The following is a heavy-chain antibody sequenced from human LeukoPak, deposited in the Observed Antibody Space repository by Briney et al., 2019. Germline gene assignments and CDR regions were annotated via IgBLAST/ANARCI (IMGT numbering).Heavy chain of an antibody. D-gene: IGHD6-19*01. CDR1: GFTFDDYG. CDR3: ARPSSNIAVAAYFDY. CDR2: INWNGSST. V-gene: IGHV3-20*04. Sequence: GGSLRLSCAASGFTFDDYGMSWVRQAPGKGLEWVSGINWNGSSTGYADSVKGRFTISRDNAKNSLYLQMNSLRAEDTALYYCARPSSNIAVAAYFDYWGQGTLVTVSS. J-gene: IGHJ4*02.